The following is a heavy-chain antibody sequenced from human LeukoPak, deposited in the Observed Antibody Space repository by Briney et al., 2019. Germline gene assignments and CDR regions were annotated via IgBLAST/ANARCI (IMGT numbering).Heavy chain of an antibody. CDR1: GFTFSSYS. V-gene: IGHV3-21*01. CDR2: ISSSSSYI. D-gene: IGHD2-2*01. Sequence: GSLRLSCAASGFTFSSYSMNWVRQAPGKGLEWVSSISSSSSYIYYADSVKGRFTISRDNAKNSLYLQMNSLRAEDTAVYYCAQGCSSTSCPFDYWGQGTLVTVSS. CDR3: AQGCSSTSCPFDY. J-gene: IGHJ4*02.